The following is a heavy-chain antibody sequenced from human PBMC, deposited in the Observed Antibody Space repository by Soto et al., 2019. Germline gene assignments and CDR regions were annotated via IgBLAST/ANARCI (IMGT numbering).Heavy chain of an antibody. Sequence: GASVKVSCKASGGAFSSYAISWVRQAPGQGLEWMGGIIPIFGTANYAQKFQGRVTITADESTSTAYMELSSLRSEDMAVYYCARWGAAYCGGDCYLFDYWGQGTLVTVS. CDR1: GGAFSSYA. V-gene: IGHV1-69*13. CDR3: ARWGAAYCGGDCYLFDY. J-gene: IGHJ4*02. D-gene: IGHD2-21*02. CDR2: IIPIFGTA.